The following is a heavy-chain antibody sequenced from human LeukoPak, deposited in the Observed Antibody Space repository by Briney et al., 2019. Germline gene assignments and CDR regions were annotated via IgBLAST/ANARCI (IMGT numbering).Heavy chain of an antibody. Sequence: RASVTVSCTASGYTFTSYDINWVRQAPGQGLEWMGWMNPNSGNTGYAQKFQGRVTMTRNTSISTAYMELSSLRSEDTAVYYCARGLYDILTGYAVYWGQGTLVTVSS. CDR3: ARGLYDILTGYAVY. V-gene: IGHV1-8*01. D-gene: IGHD3-9*01. CDR2: MNPNSGNT. J-gene: IGHJ4*02. CDR1: GYTFTSYD.